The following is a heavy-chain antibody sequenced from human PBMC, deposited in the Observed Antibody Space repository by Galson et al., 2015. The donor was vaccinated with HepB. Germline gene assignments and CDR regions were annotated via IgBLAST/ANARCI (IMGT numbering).Heavy chain of an antibody. CDR3: ARHADYGDYVSYYYGMDV. J-gene: IGHJ6*02. D-gene: IGHD4-17*01. Sequence: QSGAEVTKPGESLKISCKGSGSSFTSYWIGWVRQMPGKGLEWMGIIYPGDSDTRYSPSFQGQVTISADKSISTAYLQWSSLKASDTAMYYCARHADYGDYVSYYYGMDVWGQGTTVTVSS. CDR2: IYPGDSDT. CDR1: GSSFTSYW. V-gene: IGHV5-51*01.